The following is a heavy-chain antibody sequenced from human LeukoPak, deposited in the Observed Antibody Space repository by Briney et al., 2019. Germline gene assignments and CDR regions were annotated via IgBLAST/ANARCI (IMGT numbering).Heavy chain of an antibody. V-gene: IGHV5-51*01. CDR1: GYTFTRHW. Sequence: KPGESLKISCKVSGYTFTRHWIGWVRQMPGKGLEWMGIINPGDSYTKYSPSLQGQVTFSVDKSISTAYLQWSSLRASDTAMYYCARHYLYYDFWSGPDYWGQGTLVTVSS. CDR2: INPGDSYT. D-gene: IGHD3-3*01. CDR3: ARHYLYYDFWSGPDY. J-gene: IGHJ4*02.